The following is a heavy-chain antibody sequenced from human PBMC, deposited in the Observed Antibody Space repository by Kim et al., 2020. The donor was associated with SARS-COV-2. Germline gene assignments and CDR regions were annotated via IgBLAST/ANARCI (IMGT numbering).Heavy chain of an antibody. Sequence: ASVKVSCKASGYTVTSYYIHWVRQAPGQGLEWMGIINPSGGSTSNAQKFQGRVTMTRDTSTSTVYMELSGLRSEYTAMYFCARDLGPSGVYYYYGMDVWGQGTTVTVSS. D-gene: IGHD3-10*01. CDR1: GYTVTSYY. V-gene: IGHV1-46*01. CDR2: INPSGGST. CDR3: ARDLGPSGVYYYYGMDV. J-gene: IGHJ6*02.